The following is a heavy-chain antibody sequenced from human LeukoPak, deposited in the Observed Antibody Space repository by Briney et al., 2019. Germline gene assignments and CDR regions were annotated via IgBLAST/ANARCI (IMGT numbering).Heavy chain of an antibody. J-gene: IGHJ4*02. CDR3: AKDRVDCSSTSCYGPGGYFDY. CDR2: ISGSGGST. Sequence: GGSLRLSCAASGFTFSTYAMSWVRQAPGKGLQCVSIISGSGGSTYYADSVKGRFTISRDNSKNTLYLQMNSLRAEDTAVYYCAKDRVDCSSTSCYGPGGYFDYWGQGTLVTVSS. V-gene: IGHV3-23*01. CDR1: GFTFSTYA. D-gene: IGHD2-2*01.